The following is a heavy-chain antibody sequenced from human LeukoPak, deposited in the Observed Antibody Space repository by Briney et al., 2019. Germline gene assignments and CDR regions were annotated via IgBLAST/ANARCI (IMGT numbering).Heavy chain of an antibody. CDR3: ASLWPYQLSAFDI. CDR2: INHSGST. Sequence: SETLSLTRTVSGGSVSSGSYYWSWIRQPPGKGLEWIGEINHSGSTNYNPSLKSRVTISVDTSKNQFSLKLSSVTAADTAVYYCASLWPYQLSAFDIWGQGTMVTVSS. V-gene: IGHV4-61*01. D-gene: IGHD2-2*01. J-gene: IGHJ3*02. CDR1: GGSVSSGSYY.